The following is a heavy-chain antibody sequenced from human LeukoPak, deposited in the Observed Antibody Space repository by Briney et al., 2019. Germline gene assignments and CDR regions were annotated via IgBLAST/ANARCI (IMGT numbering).Heavy chain of an antibody. D-gene: IGHD2-2*01. CDR3: ARGKYCSSTSCSPQDLDY. CDR2: ISAYNGNT. CDR1: GYTFTSYG. V-gene: IGHV1-18*01. Sequence: GASVKVSCKASGYTFTSYGISWVRQAPGQGLEWMGWISAYNGNTNYAQKLQGRVTMTTDTSTSTAYMELRSLRSDDTAVYYCARGKYCSSTSCSPQDLDYWGQGTLVTVSS. J-gene: IGHJ4*02.